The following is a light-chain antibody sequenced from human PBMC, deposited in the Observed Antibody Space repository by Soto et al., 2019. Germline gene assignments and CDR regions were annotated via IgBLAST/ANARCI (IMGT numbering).Light chain of an antibody. CDR3: QQSYSASVT. V-gene: IGKV1-39*01. J-gene: IGKJ1*01. CDR2: AAS. CDR1: QTLMNY. Sequence: DIQVTQSPSSLSASVGDRVTITCRTNQTLMNYLTWYQQKPGKAPKLMIYAASNLQSGVPARFSGSGSGTDFTLTMSNLQPEDFATYYYQQSYSASVTFGQGTKVDIK.